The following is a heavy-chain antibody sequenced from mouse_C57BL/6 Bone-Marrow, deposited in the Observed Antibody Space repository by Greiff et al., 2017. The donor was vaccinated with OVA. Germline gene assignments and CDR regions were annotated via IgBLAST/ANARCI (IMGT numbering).Heavy chain of an antibody. CDR2: ISNGGGST. CDR1: GFTFSDYY. Sequence: EVQGVESGGGLVQPGGSLKLSCAASGFTFSDYYMYWVRQTPEKRLEWVAYISNGGGSTYYPDTVKGRFTISRDNAKNTLYLQMSRLKSEDTAMYYCARGGMVPSVAMDYWGQGTSVTVSS. V-gene: IGHV5-12*01. D-gene: IGHD2-1*01. CDR3: ARGGMVPSVAMDY. J-gene: IGHJ4*01.